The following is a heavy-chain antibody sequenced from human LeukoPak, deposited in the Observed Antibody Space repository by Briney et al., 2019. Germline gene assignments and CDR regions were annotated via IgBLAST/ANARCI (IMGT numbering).Heavy chain of an antibody. CDR2: IIPIFGTA. D-gene: IGHD3-10*01. Sequence: SVKVSCKASGGTFSSYAISWVRQAPGQGLEWMGGIIPIFGTANYAQKFQGRVTITADKSTSTAYMELSSLRSEDTAVYYCARGGEGKVRGVIITNYYYYMDVWGKGTTVTVSS. V-gene: IGHV1-69*06. CDR3: ARGGEGKVRGVIITNYYYYMDV. J-gene: IGHJ6*03. CDR1: GGTFSSYA.